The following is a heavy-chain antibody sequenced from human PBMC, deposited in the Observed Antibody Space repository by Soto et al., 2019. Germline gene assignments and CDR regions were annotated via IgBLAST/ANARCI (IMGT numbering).Heavy chain of an antibody. J-gene: IGHJ1*01. CDR1: GASVDSAGYF. CDR3: ARGTGLSYTYGIDD. V-gene: IGHV4-31*03. Sequence: SETLSLTCTVSGASVDSAGYFWTWIRQRPGKGLEWIGHINYSGSTDHTPSLRSRLMVSIDTSKNQFSLKLNSVTAADTAIYYCARGTGLSYTYGIDDWGQGTLVTVSS. D-gene: IGHD5-18*01. CDR2: INYSGST.